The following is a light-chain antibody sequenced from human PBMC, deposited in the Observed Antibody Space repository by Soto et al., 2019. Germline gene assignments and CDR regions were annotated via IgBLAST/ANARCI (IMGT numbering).Light chain of an antibody. CDR3: AAWDDILNGYV. J-gene: IGLJ1*01. CDR1: SSNIESNT. Sequence: LTQPPSASGTPVQRVTISCSGSSSNIESNTVTWYQQLPGTAPKLVIYSNYDRPSGVPDRFSGSTSGTSASLVIRGLQSEDEADYYCAAWDDILNGYVFGGGTKVTVL. V-gene: IGLV1-44*01. CDR2: SNY.